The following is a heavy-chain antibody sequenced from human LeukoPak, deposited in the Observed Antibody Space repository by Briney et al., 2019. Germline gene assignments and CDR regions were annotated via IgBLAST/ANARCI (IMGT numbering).Heavy chain of an antibody. J-gene: IGHJ4*02. Sequence: PGGSLRLSCAGSGFTFRRYSMNWVRQAPGEGLEWVSFISTSSSTIYYAESVRGRFTISRDNAKNSLYLQMNSLRDDDTAVYYCTKGETAVTSYLHFWGQGTLVTVSS. V-gene: IGHV3-48*02. CDR1: GFTFRRYS. CDR2: ISTSSSTI. CDR3: TKGETAVTSYLHF. D-gene: IGHD4-17*01.